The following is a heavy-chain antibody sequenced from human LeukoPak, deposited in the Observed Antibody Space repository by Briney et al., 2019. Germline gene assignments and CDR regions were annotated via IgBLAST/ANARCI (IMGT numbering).Heavy chain of an antibody. D-gene: IGHD6-13*01. Sequence: PSETLSLTCTVSGGSISSYYWSWIRQPPGKGLEWIGYIYYSGSTNYNPSLKSRVTISVDTSKNQFSLKLSSVTAADTAVYYCARAIAAAGPSGFDYWGQGTLVTVSS. CDR3: ARAIAAAGPSGFDY. V-gene: IGHV4-59*08. CDR2: IYYSGST. J-gene: IGHJ4*02. CDR1: GGSISSYY.